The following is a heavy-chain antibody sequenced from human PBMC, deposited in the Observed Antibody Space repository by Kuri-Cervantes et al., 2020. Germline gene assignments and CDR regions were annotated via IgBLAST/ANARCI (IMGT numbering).Heavy chain of an antibody. Sequence: GESLKISCAASGFTFSTYGMHWVRQAPGKGLEWVSSISSSSSYIYYADSVKGRFTISRDNAKNSLYLQMNSLRAEDTAVYYCASGSSGYYYAQYYFDYWGQGTLVTVSS. J-gene: IGHJ4*02. V-gene: IGHV3-21*03. CDR3: ASGSSGYYYAQYYFDY. CDR1: GFTFSTYG. D-gene: IGHD3-22*01. CDR2: ISSSSSYI.